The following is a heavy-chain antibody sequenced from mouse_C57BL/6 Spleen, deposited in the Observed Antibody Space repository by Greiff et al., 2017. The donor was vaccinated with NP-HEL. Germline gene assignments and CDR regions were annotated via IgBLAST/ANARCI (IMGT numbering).Heavy chain of an antibody. V-gene: IGHV1-5*01. J-gene: IGHJ1*03. Sequence: VQLQQSGTVLARPGASVKLSCKTSGYTFTSYWMHWVKQRPGQGLEWIGAIYPGNSDTSYNQKFKGKAKLTAVTSASTAYMELSSLTNEDSAVYYCTRDDGYYVRYFDVWGTGTTVTVTS. CDR2: IYPGNSDT. CDR3: TRDDGYYVRYFDV. D-gene: IGHD2-3*01. CDR1: GYTFTSYW.